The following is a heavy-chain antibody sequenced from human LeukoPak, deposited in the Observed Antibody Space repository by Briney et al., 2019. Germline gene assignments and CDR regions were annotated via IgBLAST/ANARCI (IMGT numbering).Heavy chain of an antibody. J-gene: IGHJ5*02. CDR3: ARERIKQQLVNWFDP. CDR1: GYSISSGYY. CDR2: IYHSGST. Sequence: SETLSLTCTVSGYSISSGYYWGWIRQPPGKGLEWIGSIYHSGSTYYNPSLKSRVTISVDTSKNQFSLKLSSATAADTAVYYCARERIKQQLVNWFDPWGQGTLVTVSS. V-gene: IGHV4-38-2*02. D-gene: IGHD6-13*01.